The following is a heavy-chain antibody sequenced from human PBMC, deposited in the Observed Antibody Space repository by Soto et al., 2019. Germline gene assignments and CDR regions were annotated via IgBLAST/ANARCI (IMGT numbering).Heavy chain of an antibody. CDR2: INHSGST. CDR3: ARGRGDIWSGYSLVSHSVPYNWFDP. D-gene: IGHD3-3*01. J-gene: IGHJ5*02. V-gene: IGHV4-34*01. CDR1: GGSFSGYY. Sequence: SETLSLTCAVYGGSFSGYYWSWIRQPPGKGLEWIGEINHSGSTNYNPSLKSRLTISVDTSKNQFSLKLSSVTAADTAVYYCARGRGDIWSGYSLVSHSVPYNWFDPWGQGTLVTVSS.